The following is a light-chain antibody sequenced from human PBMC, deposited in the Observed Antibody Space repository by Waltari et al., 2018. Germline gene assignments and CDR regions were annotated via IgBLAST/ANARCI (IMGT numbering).Light chain of an antibody. V-gene: IGKV3-15*01. Sequence: ELVMTQSPATLSVSPGESATLSCRASQSVSTNLAWYQQKPGQAPRLLIYGASTRATDIPARFSGSGSGTEFTLTISSLQSEDFAIYYCQQYNNWPPQDTFGQGTKLEIK. CDR1: QSVSTN. CDR2: GAS. J-gene: IGKJ2*01. CDR3: QQYNNWPPQDT.